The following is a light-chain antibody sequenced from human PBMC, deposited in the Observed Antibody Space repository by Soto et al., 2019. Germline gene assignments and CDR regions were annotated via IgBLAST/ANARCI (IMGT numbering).Light chain of an antibody. V-gene: IGKV3-15*01. J-gene: IGKJ2*01. Sequence: EIVMTQSPATLSVSPGERATLSCRASQSVSSNLAWYQQKPGQAPRLLIYGASTRATGIPARFSGSGSGTEFTLTISSLQSEDFAVYYCQQYNTWFMYTFGQGTKVDIK. CDR1: QSVSSN. CDR2: GAS. CDR3: QQYNTWFMYT.